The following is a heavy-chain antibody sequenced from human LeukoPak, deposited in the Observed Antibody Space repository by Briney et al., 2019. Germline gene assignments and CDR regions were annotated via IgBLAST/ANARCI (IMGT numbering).Heavy chain of an antibody. J-gene: IGHJ3*02. CDR1: GYTFTSHY. Sequence: ASVKVSCKASGYTFTSHYMHWVRQAPGQGLEWMGWINPNSGGTNCAQKFQGRVTMTRDTSISTAYMELSRLRSDDTAVYYCARDYYDSSGYYYQGLNAFDIWGQGTMVTVSS. V-gene: IGHV1-2*02. CDR2: INPNSGGT. D-gene: IGHD3-22*01. CDR3: ARDYYDSSGYYYQGLNAFDI.